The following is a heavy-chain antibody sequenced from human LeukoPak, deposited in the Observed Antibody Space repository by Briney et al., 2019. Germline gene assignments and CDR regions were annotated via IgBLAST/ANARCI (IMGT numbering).Heavy chain of an antibody. V-gene: IGHV3-23*01. D-gene: IGHD4-17*01. CDR2: ITATGDTA. J-gene: IGHJ4*02. CDR1: GFTFSSYA. Sequence: GGSLRLSCAASGFTFSSYAMSWVRQAPGKGLEWVAIITATGDTAYYADSVKGGFTISRDNSKNTLYLQMNSLRAEDTAVYYCATRAVTTSGVDYWGQGTLVTVSS. CDR3: ATRAVTTSGVDY.